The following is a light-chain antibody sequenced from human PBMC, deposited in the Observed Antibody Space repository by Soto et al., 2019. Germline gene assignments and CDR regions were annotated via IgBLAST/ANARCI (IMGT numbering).Light chain of an antibody. J-gene: IGLJ1*01. CDR2: EVN. CDR1: SSDVGGYNY. CDR3: SLYAGSSKV. V-gene: IGLV2-8*01. Sequence: QSVLTQPPSASGSPGQSVAISCTGTSSDVGGYNYVSWYQQHPGKAPKLMIYEVNKRPPGAPDRFSGSKSGNTASLTVSGLQAEDEADYYCSLYAGSSKVLGTWTKATVL.